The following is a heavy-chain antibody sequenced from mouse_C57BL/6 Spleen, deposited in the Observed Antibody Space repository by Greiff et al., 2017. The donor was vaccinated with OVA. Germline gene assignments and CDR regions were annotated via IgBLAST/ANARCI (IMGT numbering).Heavy chain of an antibody. CDR3: ARSSYYYGPFDY. J-gene: IGHJ2*01. Sequence: EVKVEESGGGLVKPGGSLKLSCAASGFTFSSYAMSWVRQTPEKRLEWVATISDGGSYTYYPDNVKGRFTISRDNAKNNLYLQMSHLKSEDTAMYYCARSSYYYGPFDYWGQGTTLTVSS. V-gene: IGHV5-4*03. CDR2: ISDGGSYT. D-gene: IGHD1-1*01. CDR1: GFTFSSYA.